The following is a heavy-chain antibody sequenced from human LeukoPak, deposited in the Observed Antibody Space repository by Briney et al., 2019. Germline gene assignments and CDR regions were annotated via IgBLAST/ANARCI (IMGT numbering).Heavy chain of an antibody. Sequence: ASETLSLTCTVSGGSISSGGYDWSWIRQHPGKGLEWIGYIYYSGSTYYNPSLKSRVTISVDTSKNQFSLKLSSVTAADTAVYYCARGVTTVTLFDPWGQGTLVTVSS. CDR3: ARGVTTVTLFDP. CDR1: GGSISSGGYD. V-gene: IGHV4-31*03. J-gene: IGHJ5*02. D-gene: IGHD4-17*01. CDR2: IYYSGST.